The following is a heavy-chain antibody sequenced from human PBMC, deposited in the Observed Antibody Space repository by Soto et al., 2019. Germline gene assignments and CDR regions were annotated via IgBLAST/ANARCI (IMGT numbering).Heavy chain of an antibody. CDR1: GFTFSSYA. CDR3: AKHRERVTYYYDSSAGGDAFDI. CDR2: ISGSGGST. V-gene: IGHV3-23*01. D-gene: IGHD3-22*01. Sequence: GGSLRLSCAASGFTFSSYAMSWVRQAPGKGLEWVSAISGSGGSTYYADSVKGRFTISRDNSKNTLYLQMNSLRAEDTAVYYCAKHRERVTYYYDSSAGGDAFDIWGQGTMVTVSS. J-gene: IGHJ3*02.